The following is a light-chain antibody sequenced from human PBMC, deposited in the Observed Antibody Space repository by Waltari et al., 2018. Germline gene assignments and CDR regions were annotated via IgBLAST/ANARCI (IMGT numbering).Light chain of an antibody. CDR3: AAWDDSLYGRV. CDR2: GNN. V-gene: IGLV1-44*01. J-gene: IGLJ2*01. Sequence: QSVLTQPPSASGTPGQTVSISCSGGSSNIAVNPVNWYQQLPGMAPKLLINGNNPRPSGVPDRFSGSKSGTSASLAISGLQSEDEADYYCAAWDDSLYGRVFGGGTKLTVL. CDR1: SSNIAVNP.